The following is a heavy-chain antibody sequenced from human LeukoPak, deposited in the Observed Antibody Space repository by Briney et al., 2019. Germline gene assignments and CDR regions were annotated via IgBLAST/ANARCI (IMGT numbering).Heavy chain of an antibody. D-gene: IGHD2-21*02. Sequence: SVKVSCKASGGTFSSYAISWVRQAPGHGLEWMGRIIPIFGTANYAQKFQGRVTITTDESTSTAYMELSSLRSEDTAVYYCAAVTHPGWFDPWGQGTLVTVSS. CDR2: IIPIFGTA. J-gene: IGHJ5*02. V-gene: IGHV1-69*05. CDR1: GGTFSSYA. CDR3: AAVTHPGWFDP.